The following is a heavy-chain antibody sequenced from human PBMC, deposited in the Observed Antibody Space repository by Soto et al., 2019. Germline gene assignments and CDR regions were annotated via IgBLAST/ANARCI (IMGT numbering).Heavy chain of an antibody. J-gene: IGHJ4*02. CDR3: ARDDAYYFDTTTAYFFYY. V-gene: IGHV4-30-4*01. CDR1: GGSINSGDYY. D-gene: IGHD3-22*01. CDR2: ISYSGST. Sequence: SETLSLTCTVSGGSINSGDYYWSWIRQTPGKGLEWIGYISYSGSTHYNPSLKSRVTISLDTSKNHFSLTLRSVTAADTAVYYCARDDAYYFDTTTAYFFYYWGQGTLVTVSS.